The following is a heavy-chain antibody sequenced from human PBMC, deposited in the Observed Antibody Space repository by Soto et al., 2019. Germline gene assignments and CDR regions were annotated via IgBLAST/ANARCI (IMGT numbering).Heavy chain of an antibody. V-gene: IGHV3-48*02. D-gene: IGHD3-10*01. CDR3: LRGPYGHDY. Sequence: GQLVESGGDLVQPGGSLRLSCVASGFTFISYSMNWVRQAPGKGLEWVSYISSSSSTIFYADSVKGRFTISRDNAKNSLYLQMNSLRDEDTAVYYCLRGPYGHDYWGQGTLVTVSS. CDR2: ISSSSSTI. CDR1: GFTFISYS. J-gene: IGHJ4*02.